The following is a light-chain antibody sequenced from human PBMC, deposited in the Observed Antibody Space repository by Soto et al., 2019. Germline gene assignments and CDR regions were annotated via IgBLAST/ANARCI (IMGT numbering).Light chain of an antibody. CDR2: DVS. V-gene: IGLV2-11*01. CDR1: SSDVGGYNY. J-gene: IGLJ1*01. Sequence: QSALTQPRSVSGSPGQSVTISCTGTSSDVGGYNYVSWYQQHPGKAPKLMIYDVSKRPSGVPDRFSGSKSGNTASLTISGLQAEDEADYYCCSYAGRTGVFGTGTKSPS. CDR3: CSYAGRTGV.